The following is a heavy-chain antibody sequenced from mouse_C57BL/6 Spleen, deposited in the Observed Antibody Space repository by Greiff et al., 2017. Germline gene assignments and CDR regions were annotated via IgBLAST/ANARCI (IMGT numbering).Heavy chain of an antibody. V-gene: IGHV1-81*01. J-gene: IGHJ2*01. D-gene: IGHD2-4*01. CDR1: GYTFTSYG. Sequence: QVQLQQSGAELARPGASVKLSCKASGYTFTSYGISWVKQRTGQGLEWIGEIYPRSGNTYYNEKFKGKATLTADKSSSTAYMELRSLTSEDSAVYFCARGIYYDYGEDYWGQGTTLTVSS. CDR2: IYPRSGNT. CDR3: ARGIYYDYGEDY.